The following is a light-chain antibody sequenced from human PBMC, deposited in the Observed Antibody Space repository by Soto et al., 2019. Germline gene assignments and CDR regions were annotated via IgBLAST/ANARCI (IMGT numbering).Light chain of an antibody. J-gene: IGLJ2*01. CDR2: EVS. V-gene: IGLV2-8*01. CDR3: SSYAGSNTVV. Sequence: QSALTKPPSASGSPGQSVTISCTGTSSDVGGYNCVSWYQQHPGKAPKLMIYEVSKRPAGVPDRFSGSKSGNTASLTVSGLQAEDEADYYCSSYAGSNTVVFGGGTKLTVL. CDR1: SSDVGGYNC.